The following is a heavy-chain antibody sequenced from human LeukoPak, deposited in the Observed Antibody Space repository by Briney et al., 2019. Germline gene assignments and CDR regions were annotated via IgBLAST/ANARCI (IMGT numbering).Heavy chain of an antibody. CDR1: GFTFSSYA. V-gene: IGHV3-23*01. CDR3: AKDALRFLEWFPGPNDAFDI. Sequence: GGSLRLSSAPSGFTFSSYAMSWVRQAPGKGLEWVSAISGSGGSTYYADSVKGRFAISRDNSKNTLYLQMNSLRAEDTAVYYCAKDALRFLEWFPGPNDAFDIWGQGTMVTVSS. D-gene: IGHD3-3*01. J-gene: IGHJ3*02. CDR2: ISGSGGST.